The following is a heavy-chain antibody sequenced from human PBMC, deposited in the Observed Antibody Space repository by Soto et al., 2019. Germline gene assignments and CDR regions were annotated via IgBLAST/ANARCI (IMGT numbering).Heavy chain of an antibody. V-gene: IGHV1-69*02. J-gene: IGHJ6*02. Sequence: QVQLVQSGAEVKKPGSSVKVSCKASGGTFRNYPITWVRQAPGQGLEWMGRVIPLLDMTNYAQTFRGRVTVSGEKFSSYLVKGVSSLGSEQQGVYYWARGRAPILPEPPYGLDVWGQGSTVTVSS. CDR1: GGTFRNYP. CDR3: ARGRAPILPEPPYGLDV. CDR2: VIPLLDMT. D-gene: IGHD2-21*01.